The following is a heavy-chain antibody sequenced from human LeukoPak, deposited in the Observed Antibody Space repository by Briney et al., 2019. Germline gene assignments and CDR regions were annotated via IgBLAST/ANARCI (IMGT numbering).Heavy chain of an antibody. V-gene: IGHV4-34*01. Sequence: SETLSLTCAVYGESFSGYYWSWIRQSPGKGLEWIGEINHSGSTNYNPSLKSRVTVSVDTSKNQFPLKLRSVTAADTAMYYCARRGSARTLDYWGQGTLVTVSS. D-gene: IGHD3-16*01. CDR2: INHSGST. J-gene: IGHJ4*02. CDR3: ARRGSARTLDY. CDR1: GESFSGYY.